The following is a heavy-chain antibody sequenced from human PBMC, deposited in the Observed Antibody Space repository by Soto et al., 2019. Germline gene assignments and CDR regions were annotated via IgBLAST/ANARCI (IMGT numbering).Heavy chain of an antibody. J-gene: IGHJ5*02. D-gene: IGHD6-6*01. Sequence: PWGYLSLSCAASGFRFRSYAMVWVRQAPGEGLACVSSISAGGDGTYYADSVKGRFTISRDNAKNSLYLQMNSLRAEDTAVYYCARVRSRSSSRSSNWFDPWGQGTLVTVSS. CDR1: GFRFRSYA. CDR3: ARVRSRSSSRSSNWFDP. CDR2: ISAGGDGT. V-gene: IGHV3-23*01.